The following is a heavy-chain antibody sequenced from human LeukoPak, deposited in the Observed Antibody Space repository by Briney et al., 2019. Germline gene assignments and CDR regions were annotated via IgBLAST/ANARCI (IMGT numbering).Heavy chain of an antibody. CDR1: GFTFSDYY. CDR2: ISSSGSTI. D-gene: IGHD2-21*02. V-gene: IGHV3-11*01. CDR3: ARVQGVVTAIDYYFDY. J-gene: IGHJ4*02. Sequence: PGGSLRLSCAASGFTFSDYYMSWIRQAPGKGLEWVSYISSSGSTIYYADSVKGRFTISRDNAKNSLYLQMNSLRAEDTAVYYCARVQGVVTAIDYYFDYWGQGTLVTVSS.